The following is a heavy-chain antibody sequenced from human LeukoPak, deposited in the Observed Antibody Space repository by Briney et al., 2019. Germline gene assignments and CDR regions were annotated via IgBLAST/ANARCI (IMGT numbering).Heavy chain of an antibody. CDR3: ASSVVTAFYYYMDV. J-gene: IGHJ6*03. CDR2: IIPIFGTA. Sequence: SVKVSCKASGGTFSSYAISWVRQAPGQGLEWMGGIIPIFGTANYAQKFQGRVTITADESTSTANMQLSSLRSEDTAVYYCASSVVTAFYYYMDVWGKGPTVTISS. CDR1: GGTFSSYA. V-gene: IGHV1-69*13. D-gene: IGHD2-21*02.